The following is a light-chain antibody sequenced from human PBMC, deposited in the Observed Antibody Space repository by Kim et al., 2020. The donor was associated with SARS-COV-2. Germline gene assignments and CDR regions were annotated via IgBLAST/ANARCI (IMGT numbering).Light chain of an antibody. CDR2: QDN. Sequence: SYELTQPPSVSVSPGQTASITCSGDKLGDKYACWYQQKPGQSPVKVIYQDNKRPSGIPERFSGSNSGNTATLTISGTQAMDEADYYCQAWDSSTEGYVFG. V-gene: IGLV3-1*01. CDR3: QAWDSSTEGYV. CDR1: KLGDKY. J-gene: IGLJ1*01.